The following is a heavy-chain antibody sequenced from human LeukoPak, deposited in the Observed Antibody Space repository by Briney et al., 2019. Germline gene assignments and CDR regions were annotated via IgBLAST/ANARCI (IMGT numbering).Heavy chain of an antibody. Sequence: GGSLRLSCAASGFTFSSYNVNWVRQAPGKGLEWVSYISSSGSTIYYADSVKGRFTISRDNAKNSLYLQMNSLRAEDTAVYYCAELGITMIGGVWGKGTTVTISS. V-gene: IGHV3-48*03. D-gene: IGHD3-10*02. CDR3: AELGITMIGGV. J-gene: IGHJ6*04. CDR2: ISSSGSTI. CDR1: GFTFSSYN.